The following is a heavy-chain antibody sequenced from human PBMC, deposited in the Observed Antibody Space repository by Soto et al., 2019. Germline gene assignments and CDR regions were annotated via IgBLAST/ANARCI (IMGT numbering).Heavy chain of an antibody. J-gene: IGHJ6*04. CDR3: ARDPGVNWA. CDR2: MYSGGAT. Sequence: EVQLVESGGGLVQPGGSLRLSCVASGFTVSNNYMTWVRQAPGKGLEWVSNMYSGGATYYTDSVKGRFTISRDSSTNTVYLQMDNVRAEDTAVYYCARDPGVNWAWGKGTTVTVSS. D-gene: IGHD2-8*01. CDR1: GFTVSNNY. V-gene: IGHV3-66*01.